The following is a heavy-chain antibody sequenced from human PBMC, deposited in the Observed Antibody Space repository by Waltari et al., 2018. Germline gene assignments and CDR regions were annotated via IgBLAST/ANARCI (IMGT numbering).Heavy chain of an antibody. CDR2: IIPIFGTA. CDR3: ARTSCTSCHSYYYYGMDV. J-gene: IGHJ6*02. Sequence: QVQLVQSGAEVKKPGSSVKVSCKASGGTFSSYAISWVRQAPGQGLEWMGRIIPIFGTANYGQKLQGRVTITADKSTSTAYMELSSLRSEDTAVYYCARTSCTSCHSYYYYGMDVWGQGTTVTVSS. V-gene: IGHV1-69*08. D-gene: IGHD2-2*01. CDR1: GGTFSSYA.